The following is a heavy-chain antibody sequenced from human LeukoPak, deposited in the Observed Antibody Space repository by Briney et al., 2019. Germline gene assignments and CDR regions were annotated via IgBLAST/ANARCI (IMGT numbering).Heavy chain of an antibody. CDR3: ARDARRGVELKAFDI. V-gene: IGHV1-69*13. J-gene: IGHJ3*02. Sequence: SVTVSCKASGGTFSSYAISWVRQAPGQGLEWMGGIIPIFGTANYSQKFQGRVTITADESTITAYMELSSLRSEDTAVYYCARDARRGVELKAFDIWGQGTMVTVSS. CDR2: IIPIFGTA. D-gene: IGHD1-7*01. CDR1: GGTFSSYA.